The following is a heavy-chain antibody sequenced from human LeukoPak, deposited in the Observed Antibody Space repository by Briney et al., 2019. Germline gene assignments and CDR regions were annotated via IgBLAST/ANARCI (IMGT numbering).Heavy chain of an antibody. J-gene: IGHJ5*02. V-gene: IGHV3-23*01. Sequence: PGGSLRLSCAASGFTFRSYAMNWVRQAPGKGLEWVSAISGTGDSPRYADSVKGRFTISRDNSKNTLYLQMNSLRAEDTAFYYCAKDIGWFDPWGQGTLVTVSS. CDR1: GFTFRSYA. CDR2: ISGTGDSP. CDR3: AKDIGWFDP.